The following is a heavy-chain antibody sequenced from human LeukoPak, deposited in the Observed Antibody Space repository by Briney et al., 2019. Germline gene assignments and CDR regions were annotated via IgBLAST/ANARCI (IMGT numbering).Heavy chain of an antibody. D-gene: IGHD5-18*01. CDR2: TYYRSKWYN. J-gene: IGHJ4*02. CDR3: ARGGRQLWSLLDSYFDY. CDR1: GDIVSSNSAA. Sequence: SQTLSLTCAISGDIVSSNSAAWNWIRQSPSRGLEWLGRTYYRSKWYNDYAVSVKSRITINPDTSKNQFSLQLNSVTPEDTAVYYCARGGRQLWSLLDSYFDYWGQGTLVTVSS. V-gene: IGHV6-1*01.